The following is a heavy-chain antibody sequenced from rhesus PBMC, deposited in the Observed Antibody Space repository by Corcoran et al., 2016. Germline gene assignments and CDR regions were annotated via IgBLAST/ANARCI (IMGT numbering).Heavy chain of an antibody. Sequence: QVQLQESGPGLVKPSETLSLTCAVSGASVSDAYYWSWIRQSPGKGLEWIGNVYGRGGGTNGNPSLKNRVTISIDTSKNHFSLRLSSVTAADTAVYYCAGTSNFFDYWGQGVLVTVSS. CDR3: AGTSNFFDY. J-gene: IGHJ4*01. D-gene: IGHD3-9*01. CDR1: GASVSDAYY. CDR2: VYGRGGGT. V-gene: IGHV4-106*01.